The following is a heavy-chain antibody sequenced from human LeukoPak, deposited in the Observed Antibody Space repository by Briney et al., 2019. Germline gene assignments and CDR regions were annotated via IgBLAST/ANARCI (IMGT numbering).Heavy chain of an antibody. CDR2: ISGSGGST. CDR1: GFTFSSYA. Sequence: PGGSLRLSCAASGFTFSSYAMSWVRQAPGKGLEWVSAISGSGGSTYYADSVKGRFTISRDNSKNTLYLQMNSLRAEDTAVYYCAKGPYSSSWYATDYYYYYYMDVWGKGTTVTVSS. J-gene: IGHJ6*03. V-gene: IGHV3-23*01. D-gene: IGHD6-13*01. CDR3: AKGPYSSSWYATDYYYYYYMDV.